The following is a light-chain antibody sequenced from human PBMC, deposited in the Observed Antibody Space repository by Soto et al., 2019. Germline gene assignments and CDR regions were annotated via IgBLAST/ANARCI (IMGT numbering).Light chain of an antibody. CDR1: QDISNY. Sequence: DIQMTQSPSSLSASGGDRVTITCQASQDISNYLNWYQQKPGKAPKLLIYDASNLEKGVPSRFSGSGSGTDFTFTISSLQPEDIATYYCQQYDNLPLTFGGGTKVEIK. J-gene: IGKJ4*01. V-gene: IGKV1-33*01. CDR2: DAS. CDR3: QQYDNLPLT.